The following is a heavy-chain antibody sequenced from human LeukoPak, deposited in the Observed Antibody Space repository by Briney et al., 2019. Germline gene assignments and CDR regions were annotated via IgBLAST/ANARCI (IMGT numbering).Heavy chain of an antibody. CDR3: ARSPELRYYYYYYMDV. J-gene: IGHJ6*03. V-gene: IGHV1-2*02. CDR2: INPNSGGT. Sequence: ASVKVSCKASGYTFTGYYIHWVRQAPGQGLEWMGWINPNSGGTNYAQKFQGRVTMTRDTSISTAYMELSRLRSDDTAVYYCARSPELRYYYYYYMDVWGKGTTVTVSS. CDR1: GYTFTGYY. D-gene: IGHD1-7*01.